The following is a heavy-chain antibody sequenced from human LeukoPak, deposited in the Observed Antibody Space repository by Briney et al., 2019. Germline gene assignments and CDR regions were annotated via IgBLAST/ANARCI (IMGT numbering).Heavy chain of an antibody. V-gene: IGHV4-34*01. CDR2: INHSGST. Sequence: SETLSLTCTVSGASITSKAYFWTWIRQPPGKGLEWIGEINHSGSTNYNPSLKSRVTISVDTSKNQFSLILRSVTAADTAVYYCARGWDARGTKIWDSNIYARKTNWFDPWGQGTLVTVSS. CDR3: ARGWDARGTKIWDSNIYARKTNWFDP. J-gene: IGHJ5*02. D-gene: IGHD2/OR15-2a*01. CDR1: GASITSKAYF.